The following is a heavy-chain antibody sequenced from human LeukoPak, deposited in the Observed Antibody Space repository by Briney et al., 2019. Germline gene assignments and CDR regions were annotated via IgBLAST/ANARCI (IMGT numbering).Heavy chain of an antibody. V-gene: IGHV4-34*01. CDR1: GGSFSGYY. D-gene: IGHD6-19*01. J-gene: IGHJ4*02. CDR2: INHSGST. CDR3: ASQQWLFPPDY. Sequence: PSETLSLTCAVYGGSFSGYYWSWIRQPPGKGLEWIGEINHSGSTNYNPSLKSRVTISVDTSKNQFSLKLSSVTAADTAVYYCASQQWLFPPDYWGQGTLVTVSS.